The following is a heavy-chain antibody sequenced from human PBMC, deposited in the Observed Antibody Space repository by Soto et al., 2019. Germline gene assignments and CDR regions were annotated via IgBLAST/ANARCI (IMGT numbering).Heavy chain of an antibody. V-gene: IGHV4-59*08. D-gene: IGHD3-16*01. CDR2: IYYSGST. J-gene: IGHJ3*01. CDR1: GGSISSYY. Sequence: QVQLQESDPGLVKPSETLSLTCTVSGGSISSYYWSWIRQPPGKGLEWIGYIYYSGSTNYNPSLKSRVTISVETSKNQFSLKMSSVTAADTAVYYCARRWGDAFDFWGQGTMVTVSS. CDR3: ARRWGDAFDF.